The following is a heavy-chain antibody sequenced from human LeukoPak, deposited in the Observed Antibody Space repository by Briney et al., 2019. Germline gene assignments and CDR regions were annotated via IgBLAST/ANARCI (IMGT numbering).Heavy chain of an antibody. CDR3: ARHPRADIAAAGTENYYFDY. CDR1: GYSFTSYW. D-gene: IGHD6-13*01. CDR2: IDPGDSYT. Sequence: GESLNISCQCSGYSFTSYWISWVRQMPGKGLEWMGRIDPGDSYTNYTPSFQGHVTISADKSISTAYLQWSSLKASDTAMYYCARHPRADIAAAGTENYYFDYWGQGTLVTVSS. J-gene: IGHJ4*02. V-gene: IGHV5-10-1*01.